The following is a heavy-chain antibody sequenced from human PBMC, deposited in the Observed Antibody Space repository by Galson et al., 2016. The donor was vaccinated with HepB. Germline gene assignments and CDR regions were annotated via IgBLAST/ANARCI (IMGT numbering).Heavy chain of an antibody. J-gene: IGHJ4*02. D-gene: IGHD2-2*01. Sequence: GSNEYYADSVKGRFTISRENSKNTLYLQMNSLRAEDTAVYYCARGSIWSSSTSCYVDHWGQGTLVTVSS. V-gene: IGHV3-30-3*01. CDR3: ARGSIWSSSTSCYVDH. CDR2: GSNE.